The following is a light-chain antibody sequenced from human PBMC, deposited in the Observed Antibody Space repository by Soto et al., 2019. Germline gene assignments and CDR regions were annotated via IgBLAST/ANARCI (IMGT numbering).Light chain of an antibody. V-gene: IGLV2-8*01. CDR3: SSYTNINTRACV. Sequence: QSVLTQPPSASGSPGQSVTISCTGTFNDVGGYNSVSWYQHHPGKAPKLLIYEVIKRPSGIPDRFSGSKSDNTASLTVSGLQGEDEADYYCSSYTNINTRACVFGTGTKLTVL. CDR1: FNDVGGYNS. J-gene: IGLJ1*01. CDR2: EVI.